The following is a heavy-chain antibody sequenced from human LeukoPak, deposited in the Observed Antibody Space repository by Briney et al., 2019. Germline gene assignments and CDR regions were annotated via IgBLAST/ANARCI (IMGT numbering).Heavy chain of an antibody. D-gene: IGHD3-16*01. CDR1: GFTFTSDW. CDR2: INQDGSMK. Sequence: GGSLRLSCAASGFTFTSDWMNWVRQAPGKGLEWVASINQDGSMKYYVDSVKGRFTISRDNAKNTLYLQMNSLTAEDTAVYYCARGGVDYWGQGTLVTVSS. CDR3: ARGGVDY. V-gene: IGHV3-7*01. J-gene: IGHJ4*02.